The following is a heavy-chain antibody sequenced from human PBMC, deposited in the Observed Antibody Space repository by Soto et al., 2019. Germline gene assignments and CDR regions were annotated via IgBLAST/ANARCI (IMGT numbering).Heavy chain of an antibody. CDR1: GFTFSSYG. CDR3: AKGGSSSWYSLGYYYYGMDV. V-gene: IGHV3-30*18. J-gene: IGHJ6*02. D-gene: IGHD6-13*01. CDR2: ISYDGSNK. Sequence: GGSLRLSCAASGFTFSSYGMHWVRQAPGKGLEWVAVISYDGSNKYYADSVKGRFTISRDNSKNTLYLQMNSLRAEDTAVYYCAKGGSSSWYSLGYYYYGMDVWGQGTTVTVSS.